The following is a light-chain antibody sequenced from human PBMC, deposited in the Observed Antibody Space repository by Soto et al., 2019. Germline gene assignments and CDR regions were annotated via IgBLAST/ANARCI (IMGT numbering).Light chain of an antibody. CDR1: QGISSY. CDR3: QQLMSYPIT. J-gene: IGKJ5*01. CDR2: GAS. V-gene: IGKV1-9*01. Sequence: DIQLTQSPSFLSASVGYIVTITCRASQGISSYLAWYQQKPRKAPEVLIFGASTLQSGVPSRFSGSGSGTEFTLTISSLQPEDFATYYCQQLMSYPITFGQGTRLEIK.